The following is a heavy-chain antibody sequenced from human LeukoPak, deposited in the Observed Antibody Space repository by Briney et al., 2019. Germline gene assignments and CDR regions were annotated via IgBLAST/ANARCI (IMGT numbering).Heavy chain of an antibody. J-gene: IGHJ4*02. CDR3: ARDQGSFDFDY. CDR1: GGSISSYY. D-gene: IGHD2/OR15-2a*01. CDR2: LYIRGST. V-gene: IGHV4-4*07. Sequence: PSETLSLTCTVSGGSISSYYWSWIRQPAGKGLEWIGRLYIRGSTNYNPSLKSRVTMSVDTSKNQFSLKLTSVTAADTAVYYCARDQGSFDFDYWGQGILVTDSS.